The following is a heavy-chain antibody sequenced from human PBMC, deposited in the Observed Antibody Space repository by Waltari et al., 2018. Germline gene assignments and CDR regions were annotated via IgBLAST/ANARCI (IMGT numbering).Heavy chain of an antibody. D-gene: IGHD3-10*01. CDR1: GITFSNYR. Sequence: EVQLVESGGGLVQPGGSLRLSCAASGITFSNYRMNWVRQAPGGGLEWVLYIGTTSSSISYADAVKGRVTISRDNAKNSLYLQMNSLRDEDTAVYYCASPSLGSGSYWAFDIWGQGTMVTVSS. CDR3: ASPSLGSGSYWAFDI. J-gene: IGHJ3*02. CDR2: IGTTSSSI. V-gene: IGHV3-48*02.